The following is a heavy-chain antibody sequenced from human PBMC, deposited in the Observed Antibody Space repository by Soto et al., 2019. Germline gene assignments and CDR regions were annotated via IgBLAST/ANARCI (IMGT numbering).Heavy chain of an antibody. V-gene: IGHV4-39*01. J-gene: IGHJ5*02. D-gene: IGHD3-9*01. Sequence: SETLSLTCTVSGGSISSSSYYSGWIRQPPGKGLEWSGSIYYSGSTYYNRPLKSRVTISVDTSKNQFSLKLSSVTAADTAVYYCARQSLKYYDILTAYHEFDPWGQATLVA. CDR1: GGSISSSSYY. CDR2: IYYSGST. CDR3: ARQSLKYYDILTAYHEFDP.